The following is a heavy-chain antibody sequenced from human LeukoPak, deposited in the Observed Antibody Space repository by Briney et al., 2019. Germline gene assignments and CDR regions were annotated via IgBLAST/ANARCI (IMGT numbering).Heavy chain of an antibody. J-gene: IGHJ4*02. D-gene: IGHD5-18*01. CDR3: ASSFGGGDTAMPTFDY. CDR2: IYYSGST. CDR1: GGSISSYY. Sequence: SETLSLTCTVSGGSISSYYWSWIRQPPGKGLEWIGYIYYSGSTNYNPSLKSRVTISVDTSKNQFSLKLSSVTAADTAVYYCASSFGGGDTAMPTFDYWGQGTLVTVSS. V-gene: IGHV4-59*01.